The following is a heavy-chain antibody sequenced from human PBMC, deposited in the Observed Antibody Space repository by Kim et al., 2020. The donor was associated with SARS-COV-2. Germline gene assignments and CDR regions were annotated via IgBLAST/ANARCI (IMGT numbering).Heavy chain of an antibody. D-gene: IGHD6-13*01. J-gene: IGHJ5*02. CDR2: ISYDGSNK. V-gene: IGHV3-30*04. CDR3: ARDNRGSSWYPPANWFDP. Sequence: GGSLRLSCAASGFTFSSYAMHWVRQAPGKGLEWVAVISYDGSNKYYADSVKGRFTISRDNSKNTLYLQMNSLRAEDTAVYYCARDNRGSSWYPPANWFDPWGQGTLVTVSS. CDR1: GFTFSSYA.